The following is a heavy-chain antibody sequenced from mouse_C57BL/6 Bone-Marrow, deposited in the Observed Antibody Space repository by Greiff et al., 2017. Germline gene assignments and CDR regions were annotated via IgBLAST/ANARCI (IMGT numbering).Heavy chain of an antibody. V-gene: IGHV1-55*01. D-gene: IGHD2-5*01. CDR3: ARPYYSNYWYCDV. J-gene: IGHJ1*03. CDR2: IYPGSGST. Sequence: VQLQQPGAELVKPGASVTMSCKASGYTFTSYWITWVKQRPGQGLEWIGDIYPGSGSTNYNEKFKSKATLTVDTSSSTAYMPLSSLTSEDSAVYYCARPYYSNYWYCDVWGTGTTVTVSS. CDR1: GYTFTSYW.